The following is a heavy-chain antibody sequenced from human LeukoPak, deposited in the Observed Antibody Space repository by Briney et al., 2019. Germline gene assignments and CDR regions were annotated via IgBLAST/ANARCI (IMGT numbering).Heavy chain of an antibody. J-gene: IGHJ4*02. CDR3: ARDLEV. CDR1: GYTFTDYY. Sequence: ASVKFSCEASGYTFTDYYMHWVRQAPGQGLEWMGWINPNSGGTNYAQNFQGRVTMTRDTSISTAYMELSRLRSDDTAVYYCARDLEVWGQGTLVAVSS. CDR2: INPNSGGT. V-gene: IGHV1-2*02.